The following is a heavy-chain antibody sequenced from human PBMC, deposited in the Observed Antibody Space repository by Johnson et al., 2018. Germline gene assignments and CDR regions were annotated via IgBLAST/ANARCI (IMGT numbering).Heavy chain of an antibody. CDR3: ARDPNYAEGAFDI. CDR2: IGTAGDT. V-gene: IGHV3-13*01. D-gene: IGHD4-17*01. J-gene: IGHJ3*02. Sequence: VQLVQSGGGLVQPGGSLRLSCAASGFTFSSYDMHWVRQATGKGLEWFSAIGTAGDTYYPGSVKGRFTISRENAKNSLYLQMNSLRAEDTAVYYCARDPNYAEGAFDIWGQGTMVTVSS. CDR1: GFTFSSYD.